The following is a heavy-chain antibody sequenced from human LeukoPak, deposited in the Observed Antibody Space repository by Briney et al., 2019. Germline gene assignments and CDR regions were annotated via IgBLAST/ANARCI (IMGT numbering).Heavy chain of an antibody. CDR3: AELGITMIGGV. J-gene: IGHJ6*03. V-gene: IGHV3-21*01. Sequence: PGGSLRLSCAASGFTFHNLTMNWVRQAPGKGLEWVSAITGLSSYMFYADSVKGRFTISRDNAKNSLYLQMNSLRAEDTAVYYCAELGITMIGGVWGKGTTVAISS. CDR2: ITGLSSYM. D-gene: IGHD3-10*02. CDR1: GFTFHNLT.